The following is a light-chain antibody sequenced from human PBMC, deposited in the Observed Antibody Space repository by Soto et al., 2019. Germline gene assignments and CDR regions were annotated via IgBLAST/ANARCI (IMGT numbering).Light chain of an antibody. CDR2: EDN. Sequence: NFMLTQPHSVSESPGKTVTISCTGSSGSIASNYVQWYQQRPGSAPTTVIYEDNQRPSGVPDRFSGSIDRSSNSASLTISGLKTEDEADYYCQSYDSNNHGVFGGGTKLTVL. V-gene: IGLV6-57*02. CDR1: SGSIASNY. CDR3: QSYDSNNHGV. J-gene: IGLJ2*01.